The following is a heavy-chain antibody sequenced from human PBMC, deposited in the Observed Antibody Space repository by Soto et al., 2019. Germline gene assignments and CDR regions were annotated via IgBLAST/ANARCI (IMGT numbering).Heavy chain of an antibody. CDR1: GFSLSTSGVG. V-gene: IGHV2-5*02. Sequence: SGPTLVNPTQTLTLTCTFSGFSLSTSGVGVGWIRQPPGKALEWLALTYWDDDKRYSPSLKSRLTITKDTSKNQVVLTMTNMDPVDTATYYCAHSEDIAAADNYYYYGMDVWGQGTTVTVSS. J-gene: IGHJ6*02. CDR2: TYWDDDK. CDR3: AHSEDIAAADNYYYYGMDV. D-gene: IGHD6-13*01.